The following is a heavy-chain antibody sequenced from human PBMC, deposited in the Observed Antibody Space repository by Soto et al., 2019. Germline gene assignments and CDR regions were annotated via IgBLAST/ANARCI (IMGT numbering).Heavy chain of an antibody. CDR1: GDSIRSGNW. D-gene: IGHD1-1*01. J-gene: IGHJ5*01. V-gene: IGHV4-4*02. Sequence: QVQLQESGPGLVRPSGTLSLTCAVSGDSIRSGNWWSWVRQAPQKGLEWLGEIYHSGTTMYNPSLKTPLTITVKHSTNQLSLTLTSVTAAHTAVYYCARTRELGPGNLDYDSRGHRTLVADSS. CDR3: ARTRELGPGNLDYDS. CDR2: IYHSGTT.